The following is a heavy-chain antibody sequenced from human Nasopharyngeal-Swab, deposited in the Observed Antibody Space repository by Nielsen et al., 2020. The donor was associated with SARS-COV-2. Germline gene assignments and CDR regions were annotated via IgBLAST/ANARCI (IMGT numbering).Heavy chain of an antibody. J-gene: IGHJ6*03. CDR1: GFTFSNYS. CDR3: AGYCSSTSCSRNYYYYYMDV. CDR2: ISSSSSTI. V-gene: IGHV3-48*04. Sequence: GESLKISCAASGFTFSNYSMNWVRQAPGKGLEWVSYISSSSSTIYYADSVKGRFTISRDNAKNSLYLQMNSLRAEDTAVYYCAGYCSSTSCSRNYYYYYMDVWGKGTTVTVSS. D-gene: IGHD2-2*01.